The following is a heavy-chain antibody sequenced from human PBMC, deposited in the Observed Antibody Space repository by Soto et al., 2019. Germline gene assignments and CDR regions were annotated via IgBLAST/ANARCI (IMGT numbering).Heavy chain of an antibody. V-gene: IGHV3-23*01. CDR3: AKRGPGGIVVVPAAIPYYGMDV. CDR2: ISGSGGST. D-gene: IGHD2-2*01. Sequence: EVQLLESGGGLVQPGGSLRLSCAASGFTFSSYAMSWVRQAPGKGLEWVSAISGSGGSTYYADSVKGRFTISRDNSKNTPYLQMKRLRAEDTAVYYCAKRGPGGIVVVPAAIPYYGMDVWGQGTTVTVSS. J-gene: IGHJ6*01. CDR1: GFTFSSYA.